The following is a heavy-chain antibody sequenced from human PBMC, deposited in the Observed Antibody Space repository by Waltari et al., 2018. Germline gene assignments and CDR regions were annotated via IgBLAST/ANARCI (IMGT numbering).Heavy chain of an antibody. J-gene: IGHJ4*02. CDR1: GGSISSGGYY. V-gene: IGHV4-31*03. Sequence: QLQLQESGPGLVKPSQTLSLTCTVSGGSISSGGYYWSWIRQHPGKGLEWIGYIYYSGSTYYNPSLKSRVTISVDTSKNQFSLKLSSLRSEDTAVYYCAVYGPGTYSPDTYDYWGQGTLVTVSS. D-gene: IGHD3-10*01. CDR3: AVYGPGTYSPDTYDY. CDR2: IYYSGST.